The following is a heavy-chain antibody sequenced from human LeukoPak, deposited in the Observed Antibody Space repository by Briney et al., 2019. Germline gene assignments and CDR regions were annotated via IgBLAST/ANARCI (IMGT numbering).Heavy chain of an antibody. CDR1: GFTFSSYA. V-gene: IGHV3-23*01. Sequence: PGGSLRLSCAAPGFTFSSYAMNWVRQAPGKGLEWVSAISAGGGSTYYADSVKGRFTISRDNSKNTLYLQMNSLRAEDTAVYYCAKDGALGMEVYYFDYWGQGTLVTVSS. D-gene: IGHD7-27*01. J-gene: IGHJ4*02. CDR2: ISAGGGST. CDR3: AKDGALGMEVYYFDY.